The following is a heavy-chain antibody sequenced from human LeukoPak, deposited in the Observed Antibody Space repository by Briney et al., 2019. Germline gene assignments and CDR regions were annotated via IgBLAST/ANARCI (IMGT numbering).Heavy chain of an antibody. D-gene: IGHD6-13*01. CDR1: GDSINNPSYF. Sequence: PSETLSLTCTVSGDSINNPSYFWAWIRQPPGKGLEWIGSIYYSGSTYYNPSLKSRVTISVDTSKNQFSLKLSSVTAADTAVYYCAGRGSSWYSLHYDYWGQGTLVTVSS. J-gene: IGHJ4*02. CDR2: IYYSGST. V-gene: IGHV4-39*07. CDR3: AGRGSSWYSLHYDY.